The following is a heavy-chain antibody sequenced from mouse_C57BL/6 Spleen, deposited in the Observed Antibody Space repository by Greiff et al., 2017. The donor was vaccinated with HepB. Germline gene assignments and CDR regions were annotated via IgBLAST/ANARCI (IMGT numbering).Heavy chain of an antibody. V-gene: IGHV3-6*01. J-gene: IGHJ3*01. CDR3: AGPTY. CDR2: ISYDGSN. CDR1: GYSITSGYY. Sequence: EVQLQQSGPGLVKPSQSLSLTCSVTGYSITSGYYWNWIRQFPGNKLEWMGYISYDGSNNYNPSLKNRISITRDTSKNQFFLKLNSVTTEDTATYYCAGPTYWGQGTLVTVSA.